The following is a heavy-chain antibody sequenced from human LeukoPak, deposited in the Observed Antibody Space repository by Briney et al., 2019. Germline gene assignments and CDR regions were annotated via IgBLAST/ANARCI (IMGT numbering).Heavy chain of an antibody. CDR3: ARARSSGYYLESATYFQH. CDR2: INPNSGGT. Sequence: ASVKVSCKASGYAFTGYYMHWVRQAPGQGLEWMGRINPNSGGTNYAQKFQGRVTMTRDTSISTAYMELSRLRSDDTAVYYCARARSSGYYLESATYFQHWGQGTLVTLSS. CDR1: GYAFTGYY. D-gene: IGHD3-22*01. V-gene: IGHV1-2*06. J-gene: IGHJ1*01.